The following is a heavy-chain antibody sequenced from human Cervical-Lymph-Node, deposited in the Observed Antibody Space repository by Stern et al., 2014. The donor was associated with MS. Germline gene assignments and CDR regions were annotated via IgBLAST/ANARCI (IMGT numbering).Heavy chain of an antibody. CDR3: ARDPRPDFWSGYYYYFDY. CDR1: GYTFTSYG. V-gene: IGHV1-18*04. D-gene: IGHD3-3*01. CDR2: ISAYNGNT. J-gene: IGHJ4*02. Sequence: VQLVQSGAEVKKPGVSVKVSCKASGYTFTSYGISWVRQAPGQGLEWMGWISAYNGNTNYAQKLQGRVTMTTDTSTSTAYMELRSLRSDDTAVYYCARDPRPDFWSGYYYYFDYWGQGTLVTVSS.